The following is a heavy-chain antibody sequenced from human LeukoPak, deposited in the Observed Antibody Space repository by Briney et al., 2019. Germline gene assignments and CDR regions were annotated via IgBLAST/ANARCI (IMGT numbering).Heavy chain of an antibody. D-gene: IGHD2-2*01. CDR2: ISGSGGST. J-gene: IGHJ5*02. CDR3: AKEGYCSSTSCYFARDWFDP. Sequence: GGSLRLSCAASGFSFSDYYMTWIRQAPGKGLEWVSAISGSGGSTYYADSVKGRFTISRDNSKNTLYLQMNSLRAEDTAVYYCAKEGYCSSTSCYFARDWFDPWGQGTLVTVSS. CDR1: GFSFSDYY. V-gene: IGHV3-23*01.